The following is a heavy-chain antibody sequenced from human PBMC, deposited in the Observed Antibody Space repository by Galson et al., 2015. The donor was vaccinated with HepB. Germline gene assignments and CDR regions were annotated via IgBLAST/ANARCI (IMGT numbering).Heavy chain of an antibody. V-gene: IGHV3-30-3*01. CDR3: SRVSGMVTLDY. Sequence: SLRLSCAASGFTFSSHSMHWVRQAPGKGLEWVAVISYDGSKKYYADSVKGRSTISRDNSKNTLYLEMDSLRGDDTAVYYCSRVSGMVTLDYWGQGALVTVSS. J-gene: IGHJ4*02. CDR1: GFTFSSHS. CDR2: ISYDGSKK. D-gene: IGHD3-16*01.